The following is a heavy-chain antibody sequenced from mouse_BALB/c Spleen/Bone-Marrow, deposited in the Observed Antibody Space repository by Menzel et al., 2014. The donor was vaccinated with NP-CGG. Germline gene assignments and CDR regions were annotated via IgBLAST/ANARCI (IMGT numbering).Heavy chain of an antibody. Sequence: EVHVKQSGPDLVKPGASVKMSCKASGYTFTDYYMKWVRQRPGKSLEWIGDINPKNGDTFYNQKFKDKATLTVDRSSSTAYMQCDSLASEDFAALTCEIGLRLYWYFDVWVTGPPVTVSP. CDR1: GYTFTDYY. D-gene: IGHD2-12*01. CDR2: INPKNGDT. J-gene: IGHJ1*03. V-gene: IGHV1-26*01. CDR3: EIGLRLYWYFDV.